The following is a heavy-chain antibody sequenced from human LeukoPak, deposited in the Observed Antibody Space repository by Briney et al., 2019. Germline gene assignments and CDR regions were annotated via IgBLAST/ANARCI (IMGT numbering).Heavy chain of an antibody. D-gene: IGHD3-22*01. V-gene: IGHV1-46*01. CDR2: INPSGGST. J-gene: IGHJ3*02. Sequence: ASVKVSCKASGYMFTNYYMHWVRQAPGQGLEWMGMINPSGGSTSHAQKFQGRVTMTRDASTTTVNMEMSSLRSEDTAVYYCARGGNYYDRSGSYDAFDIWGLGTMVTVSS. CDR1: GYMFTNYY. CDR3: ARGGNYYDRSGSYDAFDI.